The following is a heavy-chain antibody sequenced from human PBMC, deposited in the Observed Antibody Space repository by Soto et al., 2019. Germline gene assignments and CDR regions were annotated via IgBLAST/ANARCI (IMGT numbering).Heavy chain of an antibody. CDR3: ARDRGSSGWYSFDY. Sequence: ASVKVSCKASGYTFTRYGISWVRQAPGQGLEWMGWISAYNGNTNYAQKLQDRVTMTTDTATSTAYMELRSLRSDDTAVYYCARDRGSSGWYSFDYWGQGTLVTVSS. CDR1: GYTFTRYG. CDR2: ISAYNGNT. J-gene: IGHJ4*02. V-gene: IGHV1-18*01. D-gene: IGHD6-19*01.